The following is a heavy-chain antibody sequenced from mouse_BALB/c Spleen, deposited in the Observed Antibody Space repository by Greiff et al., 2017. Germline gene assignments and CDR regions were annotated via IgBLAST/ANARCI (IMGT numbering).Heavy chain of an antibody. J-gene: IGHJ3*01. D-gene: IGHD2-4*01. Sequence: EVKVEESGPSLVKPSQTLSLTCSVTGDSITSGYWNWIRKFPGNKLEYMGYISYSGSTYYNPSLKSRISITRDTSKNQYYLQLNSVTTEDTATYYCASRLRRRFAYWGQGTLVTVSA. V-gene: IGHV3-8*02. CDR2: ISYSGST. CDR1: GDSITSGY. CDR3: ASRLRRRFAY.